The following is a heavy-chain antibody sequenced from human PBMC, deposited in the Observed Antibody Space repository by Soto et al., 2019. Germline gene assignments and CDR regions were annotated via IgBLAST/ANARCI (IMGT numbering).Heavy chain of an antibody. CDR2: ISSSSSYI. CDR3: ARTDTAMVTSDY. CDR1: GFTFSSYS. V-gene: IGHV3-21*01. D-gene: IGHD5-18*01. J-gene: IGHJ4*02. Sequence: EVQLVESGGGLVKPGGSLRLSCAASGFTFSSYSMNWVRQAPGKGLEWVSSISSSSSYIYYADSVKGRFTISRDNAKNSLYLQMNSLRAEDTAVYYFARTDTAMVTSDYWGQGTLVTVSS.